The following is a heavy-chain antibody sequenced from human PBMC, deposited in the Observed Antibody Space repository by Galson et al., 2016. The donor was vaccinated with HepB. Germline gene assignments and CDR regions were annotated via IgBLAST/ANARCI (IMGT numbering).Heavy chain of an antibody. D-gene: IGHD2-2*01. CDR3: ASSRRYCRSTGCSLGEYYVGIDV. V-gene: IGHV4-31*03. J-gene: IGHJ6*04. Sequence: TLSLTCTVSGDSINSGGYYWSWIRQHPGKGLEWIGYTYYSGSTYYNPSLKSRVTISVDTSKNQFSLKLSSVTAADTAVYYCASSRRYCRSTGCSLGEYYVGIDVWGKGTTVTVSS. CDR2: TYYSGST. CDR1: GDSINSGGYY.